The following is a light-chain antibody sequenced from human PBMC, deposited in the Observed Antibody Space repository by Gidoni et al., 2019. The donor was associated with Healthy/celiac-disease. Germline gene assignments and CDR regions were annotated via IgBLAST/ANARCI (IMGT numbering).Light chain of an antibody. CDR3: QQYNSYSRT. CDR1: HSISSW. CDR2: KAS. Sequence: DIQIPQCPSTLSASVVDRVTLTCRASHSISSWLAWYQQKPGKAPKLLIYKASSLESGVPSRFSGSGSGTEFTLTISSLQPDDFATYYCQQYNSYSRTFGQGTKVEIK. V-gene: IGKV1-5*03. J-gene: IGKJ1*01.